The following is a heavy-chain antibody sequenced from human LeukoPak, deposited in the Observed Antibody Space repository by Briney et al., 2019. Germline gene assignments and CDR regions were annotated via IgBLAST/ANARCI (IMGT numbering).Heavy chain of an antibody. D-gene: IGHD4-17*01. Sequence: ASVKVSCKASGYTFANYYISWVRQATGQGLEWMGWMNPAGDNAGYAQKFQGRMTLTRDTSVSTVYMELSSLRSEDTAVYYCARGAVTTAVHWHFSLWGRGTLVTVSS. CDR3: ARGAVTTAVHWHFSL. J-gene: IGHJ2*01. CDR2: MNPAGDNA. V-gene: IGHV1-8*01. CDR1: GYTFANYY.